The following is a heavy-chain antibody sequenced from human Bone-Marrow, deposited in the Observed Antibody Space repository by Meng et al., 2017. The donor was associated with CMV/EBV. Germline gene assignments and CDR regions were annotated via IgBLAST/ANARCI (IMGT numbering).Heavy chain of an antibody. CDR2: IGFDGSNK. Sequence: GGSLRLSCAASGFTFSSYGMHWVRQAPGKGLEWVAVIGFDGSNKYYVDSVKGRFTISRDNSKNTLYVQMDSLRAEDTAVYYCAIDNYGMEVWGQGTTVTVSS. CDR3: AIDNYGMEV. CDR1: GFTFSSYG. V-gene: IGHV3-33*01. J-gene: IGHJ6*02.